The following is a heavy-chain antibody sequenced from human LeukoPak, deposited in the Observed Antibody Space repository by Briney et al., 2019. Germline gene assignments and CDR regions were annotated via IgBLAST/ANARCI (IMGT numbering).Heavy chain of an antibody. V-gene: IGHV1-69*13. CDR1: GGTFSSYA. Sequence: SVKVSCKASGGTFSSYAISWVRQAPGQGLEWMGGIIPIFGTANYAQKFQGSVTITADESTSTVYMELSSLRSEDTAVYYCARGGYDFWSGYNWFDPWGQGTLVTVSS. CDR3: ARGGYDFWSGYNWFDP. J-gene: IGHJ5*02. D-gene: IGHD3-3*01. CDR2: IIPIFGTA.